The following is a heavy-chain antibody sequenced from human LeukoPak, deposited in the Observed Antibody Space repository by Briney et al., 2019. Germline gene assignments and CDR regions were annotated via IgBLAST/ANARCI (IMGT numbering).Heavy chain of an antibody. Sequence: GGSLRLSCAASGFTFSSYAMHWVRQAPGKGLEWVAVISYDGSNKYYADSVKGRFTISGDNAKNSLYLQMNSLRAEDTALYYCAVGASYYFDYWGQGTLVTVSS. D-gene: IGHD1-26*01. J-gene: IGHJ4*02. V-gene: IGHV3-30-3*01. CDR2: ISYDGSNK. CDR1: GFTFSSYA. CDR3: AVGASYYFDY.